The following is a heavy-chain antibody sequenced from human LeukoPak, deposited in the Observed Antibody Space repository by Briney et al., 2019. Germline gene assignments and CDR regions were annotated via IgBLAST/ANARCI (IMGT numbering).Heavy chain of an antibody. D-gene: IGHD6-13*01. Sequence: GGSLRLSCAASGFTFSSYGMHWVRQAPGKGLEWVAFIRYDGSNKYYADSVKGRFTISRDNSKNTLYLQMNSLRAEDTAVYYCARSYSSTPQYYYYYYMDVWGKGTTVTVSS. CDR3: ARSYSSTPQYYYYYYMDV. CDR1: GFTFSSYG. V-gene: IGHV3-30*02. CDR2: IRYDGSNK. J-gene: IGHJ6*03.